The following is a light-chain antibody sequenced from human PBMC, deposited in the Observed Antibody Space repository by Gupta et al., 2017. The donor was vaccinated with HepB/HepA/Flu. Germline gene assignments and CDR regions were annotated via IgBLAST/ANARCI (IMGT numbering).Light chain of an antibody. CDR1: ASNLGNNF. CDR2: KDN. V-gene: IGLV1-47*01. Sequence: SVLTQPPSVSGPPGPTLTISCSGSASNLGNNFVFWYQQFPGTAPRLINFKDNLRPSGVGDRFTGSKSGTSASLAISGLRAEDEADYYCASWDDRRSGWVFGGGTKVTVL. CDR3: ASWDDRRSGWV. J-gene: IGLJ3*02.